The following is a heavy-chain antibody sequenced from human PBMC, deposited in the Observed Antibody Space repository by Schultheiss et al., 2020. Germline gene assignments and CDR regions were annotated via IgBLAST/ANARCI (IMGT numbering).Heavy chain of an antibody. Sequence: SETLSLTCTVSGDSISNYYWNWIRQPAGKGLEWIGRVYTTVTTNYNPSLKSRVTISVDKSKNQFSLKLSSVTAADTAVYYCASYSSSGNYWGQGTLVTVSS. CDR2: VYTTVTT. CDR3: ASYSSSGNY. J-gene: IGHJ4*02. V-gene: IGHV4-4*07. CDR1: GDSISNYY. D-gene: IGHD6-6*01.